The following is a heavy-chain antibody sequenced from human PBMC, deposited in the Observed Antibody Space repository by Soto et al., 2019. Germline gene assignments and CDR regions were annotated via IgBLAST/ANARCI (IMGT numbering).Heavy chain of an antibody. J-gene: IGHJ4*02. CDR3: ARQRTSVVTQAYFDS. V-gene: IGHV4-39*01. CDR1: GDSINNRSYY. CDR2: IYYSGST. D-gene: IGHD2-21*02. Sequence: SETLSLTCTVTGDSINNRSYYWGWIRQPPGKGLEWIGSIYYSGSTYNNPSLKSRVSMSVDTSKNQFSLKLRSVTAADTTLYYCARQRTSVVTQAYFDSWGQGSLVTVSS.